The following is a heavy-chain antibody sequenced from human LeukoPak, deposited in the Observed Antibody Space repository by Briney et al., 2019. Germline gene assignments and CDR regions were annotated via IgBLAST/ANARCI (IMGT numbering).Heavy chain of an antibody. Sequence: SETLSLTCTVPGGSISSSSYYGNWIRQPPGKGLEWIGYIYYSGGTNYNPSLKSRVTISVDTSKNQFSLKLSSVTAADTAVYYCARGHSGRGGIDPWGQGTLVTVSS. D-gene: IGHD3-10*02. CDR1: GGSISSSSYY. CDR3: ARGHSGRGGIDP. CDR2: IYYSGGT. V-gene: IGHV4-61*01. J-gene: IGHJ5*02.